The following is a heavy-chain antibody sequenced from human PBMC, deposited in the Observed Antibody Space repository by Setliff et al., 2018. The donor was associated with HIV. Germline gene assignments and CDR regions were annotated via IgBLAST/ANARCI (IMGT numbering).Heavy chain of an antibody. CDR1: GFTFSNAW. CDR2: IDHSGST. V-gene: IGHV4-4*02. J-gene: IGHJ4*02. CDR3: AREVDYYDSSRYLLLYYLDS. Sequence: PGGSLRLSCAASGFTFSNAWMSWVRQAPGKGLEWIGEIDHSGSTNYNPSLKSRVTISVDRSQNHFSLKLSSVTAADTAVYYCAREVDYYDSSRYLLLYYLDSWGQGTLVTVSS. D-gene: IGHD3-22*01.